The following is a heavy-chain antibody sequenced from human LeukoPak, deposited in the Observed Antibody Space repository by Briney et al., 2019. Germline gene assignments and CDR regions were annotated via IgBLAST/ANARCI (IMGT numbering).Heavy chain of an antibody. CDR2: IIPIFGTA. Sequence: SVKVSCKASGGTFSSYAISWVRQAPGQGLEWMGGIIPIFGTANYAQKFQGRVTITTDESTSTAYMELSSLRSEDTAVYYCARWRYKPRGWFDPWGQGTLVTVSS. D-gene: IGHD1-1*01. CDR3: ARWRYKPRGWFDP. V-gene: IGHV1-69*05. J-gene: IGHJ5*02. CDR1: GGTFSSYA.